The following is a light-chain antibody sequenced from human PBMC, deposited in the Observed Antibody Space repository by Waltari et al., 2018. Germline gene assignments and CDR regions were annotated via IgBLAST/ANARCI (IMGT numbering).Light chain of an antibody. CDR1: QSLLFSSNNKNY. J-gene: IGKJ2*01. CDR2: WAS. Sequence: DIVMTQSPDSLAVSLGERATINCKSSQSLLFSSNNKNYLAWYQQKPGQPPKLLITWASTRQSGVPDRFSGSGSGTDFTLTISSLQAEDVAVYYCQQCYTFPYTFGQGTKLEIK. CDR3: QQCYTFPYT. V-gene: IGKV4-1*01.